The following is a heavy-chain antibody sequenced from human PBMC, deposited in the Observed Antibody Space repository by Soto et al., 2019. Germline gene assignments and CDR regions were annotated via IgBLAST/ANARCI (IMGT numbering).Heavy chain of an antibody. CDR3: ARETGTTMNAFDI. Sequence: GGSLRLSCAASGFTVSSNYMSWVRQAPGKGLEWVSVIYSGGSTYYADSVKGRFTISRHNSKNTLYLQMNSLRAEDTAVYYCARETGTTMNAFDIWGQGTMVTVSS. D-gene: IGHD1-1*01. V-gene: IGHV3-53*04. J-gene: IGHJ3*02. CDR1: GFTVSSNY. CDR2: IYSGGST.